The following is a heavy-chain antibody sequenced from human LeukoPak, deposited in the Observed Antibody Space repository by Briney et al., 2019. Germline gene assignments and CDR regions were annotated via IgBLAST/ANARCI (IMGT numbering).Heavy chain of an antibody. V-gene: IGHV3-11*05. D-gene: IGHD6-13*01. CDR3: ARAPGPYSSSWSHFDY. CDR2: ISSSSTYT. Sequence: GGSLRLSCAASGFTFSDYYMSWIRQAPGEGLEWVSYISSSSTYTNYADSVKGRFTISRDNAKNSLYLQMNSLRAEDTAVYYCARAPGPYSSSWSHFDYWGQGTLVTVSS. J-gene: IGHJ4*02. CDR1: GFTFSDYY.